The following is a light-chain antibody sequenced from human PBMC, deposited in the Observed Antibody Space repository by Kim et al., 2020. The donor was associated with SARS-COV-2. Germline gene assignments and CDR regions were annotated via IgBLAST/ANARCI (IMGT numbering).Light chain of an antibody. Sequence: RATLNCKSSQTVLYHSNNKNYLAWYRQKPGQAPKLLIYWASIRESGVSDRFSGSGSETDFTLTISSLQAEDVAVYYCQQYYSTPPSFGQGTKLEI. V-gene: IGKV4-1*01. CDR3: QQYYSTPPS. CDR1: QTVLYHSNNKNY. CDR2: WAS. J-gene: IGKJ2*03.